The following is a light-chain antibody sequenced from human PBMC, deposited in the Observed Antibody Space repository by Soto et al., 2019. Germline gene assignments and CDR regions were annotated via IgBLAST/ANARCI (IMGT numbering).Light chain of an antibody. Sequence: EMVMTQSPATLSVSPGERATLSGRASQSVSSNLAWYQQKPGQAPRLLIYGASTRATGIPARFSGSGSGTEFTLTISSLQPEDFAVYYCQQYNNCPRWTFGQGTKVEIK. CDR1: QSVSSN. V-gene: IGKV3-15*01. CDR3: QQYNNCPRWT. CDR2: GAS. J-gene: IGKJ1*01.